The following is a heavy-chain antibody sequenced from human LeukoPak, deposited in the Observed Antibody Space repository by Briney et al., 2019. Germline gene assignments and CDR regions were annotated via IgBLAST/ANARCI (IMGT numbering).Heavy chain of an antibody. J-gene: IGHJ4*02. CDR1: GFTFSSYW. V-gene: IGHV3-74*01. CDR3: AKEGDDSSGYYARY. Sequence: PGGSLRLSCAASGFTFSSYWMHWVRQAPGKGLVWVSRINTDGSSTSYADSVKGRFTISRDNAKNTLYLQMNSLRAEDTAVYYCAKEGDDSSGYYARYWGQGTLVTVSS. D-gene: IGHD3-22*01. CDR2: INTDGSST.